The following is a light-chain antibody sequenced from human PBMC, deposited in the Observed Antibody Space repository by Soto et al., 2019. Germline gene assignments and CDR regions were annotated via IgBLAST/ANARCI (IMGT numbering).Light chain of an antibody. CDR3: QQYGSLSWT. CDR2: GAS. CDR1: QSVSSNY. Sequence: DIVLTQSPGTLSLSPGERATLSCRASQSVSSNYLAWYQQKPGQAPRLLIYGASTRATGVPDRFSDSGSGTDFTLTISRLEPEDFAVYHCQQYGSLSWTFGQGTKVEIK. J-gene: IGKJ1*01. V-gene: IGKV3-20*01.